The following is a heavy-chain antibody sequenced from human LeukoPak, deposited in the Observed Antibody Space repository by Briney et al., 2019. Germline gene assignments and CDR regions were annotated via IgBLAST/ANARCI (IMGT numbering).Heavy chain of an antibody. V-gene: IGHV3-48*04. CDR2: ISSSGSTK. CDR3: ARDSRASGFDP. D-gene: IGHD3-10*01. Sequence: GGSLRLSCAASGFTFSSYSMNWVRQAPGKGLEWFSYISSSGSTKYYADSVKGRFTISRDNAKNSLYLQMNSLRAEDTAVYYCARDSRASGFDPWGQGTLVTVSS. J-gene: IGHJ5*02. CDR1: GFTFSSYS.